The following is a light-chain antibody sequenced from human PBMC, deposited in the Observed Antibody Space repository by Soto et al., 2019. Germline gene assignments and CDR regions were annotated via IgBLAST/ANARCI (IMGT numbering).Light chain of an antibody. J-gene: IGKJ2*02. V-gene: IGKV3-20*01. CDR2: AAS. Sequence: EIVLTQSPGTLSLSPGERATLSCRASQSVSSSYLAWYQQKPGQAPRLLIYAASSRATGIPDRFSGSGSGTDFSLTISRLEPEDFAVYYCRQCGNLPCPFGQGTKLEIK. CDR3: RQCGNLPCP. CDR1: QSVSSSY.